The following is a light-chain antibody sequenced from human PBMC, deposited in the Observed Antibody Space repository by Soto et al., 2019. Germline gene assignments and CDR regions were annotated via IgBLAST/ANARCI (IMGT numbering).Light chain of an antibody. J-gene: IGKJ3*01. V-gene: IGKV3-11*01. CDR3: QQRDIWPLT. CDR1: QSVSSY. Sequence: EIVLTRSPATLSLSPGERATLSCRASQSVSSYLVWYQQKPGQAPRLLIYDASVRATGIPTRFSGSGSGTDFTLTISSLEPDDSALYYCQQRDIWPLTFGPGTKVDIK. CDR2: DAS.